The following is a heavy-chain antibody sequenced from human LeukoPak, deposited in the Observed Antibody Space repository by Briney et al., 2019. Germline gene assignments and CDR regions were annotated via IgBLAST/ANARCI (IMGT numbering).Heavy chain of an antibody. D-gene: IGHD6-19*01. J-gene: IGHJ4*02. CDR1: GFTFSSYG. V-gene: IGHV3-23*01. CDR3: AKETYSSGWYYFDY. Sequence: GGSLRPSCAASGFTFSSYGMSWVRQAPGKGLEWVSAISGSGGSTYYADSVKGRFTISRDNSKNTLYLQMNSLRAEDTAVYYCAKETYSSGWYYFDYWGQGTLVTVSS. CDR2: ISGSGGST.